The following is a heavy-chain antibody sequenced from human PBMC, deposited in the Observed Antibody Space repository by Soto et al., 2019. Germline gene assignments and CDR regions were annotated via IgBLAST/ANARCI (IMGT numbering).Heavy chain of an antibody. D-gene: IGHD2-8*01. CDR3: ARQDIVLMVYANDY. CDR1: GGSISSYY. J-gene: IGHJ4*02. V-gene: IGHV4-39*01. Sequence: SETLSLTCTVSGGSISSYYRGWIRRPPGKGLEWIGSIYYSGSTYYNPSLKSRVTISVDTSKNQFSLKLSSVTAADTAVYYCARQDIVLMVYANDYWGQGTLVTVSS. CDR2: IYYSGST.